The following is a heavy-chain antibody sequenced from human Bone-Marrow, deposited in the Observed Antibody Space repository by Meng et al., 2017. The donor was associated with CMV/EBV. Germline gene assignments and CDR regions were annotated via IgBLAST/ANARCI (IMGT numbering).Heavy chain of an antibody. CDR3: ARGKGIGWIQLPSDNFDY. CDR1: GGTFNSYA. Sequence: ASVKVSCKASGGTFNSYAINWVRQAPGQGLEWMGWMNPNSGNTGYAQKFQGRVTMTRNTSISTAYMELSSLRSEDTAVYYCARGKGIGWIQLPSDNFDYWGQGTLVTVSS. V-gene: IGHV1-8*02. J-gene: IGHJ4*02. CDR2: MNPNSGNT. D-gene: IGHD5-18*01.